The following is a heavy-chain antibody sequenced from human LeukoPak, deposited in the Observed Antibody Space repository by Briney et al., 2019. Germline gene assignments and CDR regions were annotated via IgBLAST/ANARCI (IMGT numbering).Heavy chain of an antibody. CDR1: GFTFSSYA. CDR3: ARDRTSSTFDY. J-gene: IGHJ4*02. CDR2: ISGSGGST. V-gene: IGHV3-23*01. D-gene: IGHD1-7*01. Sequence: GGSLRLSCAASGFTFSSYAMSWVRQAPGKGLEWVSAISGSGGSTYYADSVKGRFTISRDNSENSLYLQKNSLRADDTALYYCARDRTSSTFDYWGQGTLVTVSS.